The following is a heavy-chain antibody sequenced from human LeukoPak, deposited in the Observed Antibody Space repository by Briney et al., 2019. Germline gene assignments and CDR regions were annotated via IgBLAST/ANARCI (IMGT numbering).Heavy chain of an antibody. CDR2: IIPIFGTA. J-gene: IGHJ6*03. CDR3: ASFIRFLEWLQDYYYMDV. Sequence: SVKVSCKASGGTFSSYAISWVRQAPAQGLEWMGGIIPIFGTANYAQKFQGRVTITTDESTSTAYMELSSLRSEDTAVYYCASFIRFLEWLQDYYYMDVWGKGTTVTVSS. D-gene: IGHD3-3*01. CDR1: GGTFSSYA. V-gene: IGHV1-69*05.